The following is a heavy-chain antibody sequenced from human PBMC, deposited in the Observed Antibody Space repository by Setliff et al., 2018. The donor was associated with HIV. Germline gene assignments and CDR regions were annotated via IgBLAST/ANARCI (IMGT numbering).Heavy chain of an antibody. CDR3: ATTGQGRAYFDF. CDR2: IYITGDT. J-gene: IGHJ4*02. V-gene: IGHV4-61*09. D-gene: IGHD2-21*01. CDR1: GDSISRGSYF. Sequence: PSETLSLTCTVSGDSISRGSYFWIWIRQPAGKGLEWIGHIYITGDTDYNPSLKSRVTISVDTSKNQFSLNLKSVTAADTALYYCATTGQGRAYFDFWGQGSLVTVSS.